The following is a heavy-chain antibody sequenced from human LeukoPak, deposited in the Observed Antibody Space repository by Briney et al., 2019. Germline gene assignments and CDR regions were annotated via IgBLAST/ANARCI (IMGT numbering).Heavy chain of an antibody. V-gene: IGHV3-23*01. Sequence: GGSLRLSCAASGFTFSSYAMSWVRQAPGKWLEWVSAISGSGGSTYYADSVKGRFTISRDNSKNPLSLQMNSLRPEATAVYYCANSPIKGYYFMDVWGKGTTVTVSS. CDR2: ISGSGGST. CDR1: GFTFSSYA. J-gene: IGHJ6*03. CDR3: ANSPIKGYYFMDV.